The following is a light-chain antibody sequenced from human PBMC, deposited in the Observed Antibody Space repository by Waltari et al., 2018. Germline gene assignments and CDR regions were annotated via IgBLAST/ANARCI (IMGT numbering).Light chain of an antibody. V-gene: IGLV1-44*01. J-gene: IGLJ2*01. CDR3: AAWDDSLNGLV. Sequence: QSVLTQPPSASGTPGQRVTISCSGSSSNIGSNTVNWYQQLPGKSPKPLIYSNNPPPPGVPDRFSGSKSGTSASLAISGLQSEDGADYYCAAWDDSLNGLVFGGGTKLTVL. CDR1: SSNIGSNT. CDR2: SNN.